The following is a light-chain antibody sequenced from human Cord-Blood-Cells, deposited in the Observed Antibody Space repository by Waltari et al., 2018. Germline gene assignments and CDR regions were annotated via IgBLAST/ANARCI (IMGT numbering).Light chain of an antibody. V-gene: IGKV1-33*01. CDR2: DAS. CDR1: QDISNY. Sequence: DIQMTQSPSSLSASVGDRVTITCQASQDISNYLNWYQQKPGKAPKLLIYDASNLETGVPSRCGGSGSGTDFTFTISSLQPEDIATYYCQQYDNLPSLTFGPGTKVDIK. CDR3: QQYDNLPSLT. J-gene: IGKJ3*01.